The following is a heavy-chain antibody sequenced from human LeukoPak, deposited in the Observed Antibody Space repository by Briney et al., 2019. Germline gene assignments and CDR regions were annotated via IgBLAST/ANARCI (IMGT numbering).Heavy chain of an antibody. Sequence: SETLSLTCTVSGGSISSSSYYWGWIRQPPGKGLEWIGRIYYSGSTYYNPSLKSRVTISVDTSKNQFSLKLSSVTAADTAVYYCARRLGGSWSHFDYWGQGALVSVSS. CDR1: GGSISSSSYY. D-gene: IGHD1-26*01. J-gene: IGHJ4*02. CDR2: IYYSGST. CDR3: ARRLGGSWSHFDY. V-gene: IGHV4-39*01.